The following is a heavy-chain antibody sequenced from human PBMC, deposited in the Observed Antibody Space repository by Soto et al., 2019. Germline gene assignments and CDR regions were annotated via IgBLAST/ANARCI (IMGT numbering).Heavy chain of an antibody. J-gene: IGHJ1*01. CDR2: IKSKTDGGTT. D-gene: IGHD2-15*01. CDR1: GFTFSNAW. V-gene: IGHV3-15*01. Sequence: GGSLRLSCAASGFTFSNAWMSWVRQAPGKGLEWVGRIKSKTDGGTTDYAAPVKGRFTISRDDSKNTLYLQMNSLKTEDTAVYYCTTASYCSGGSCYSGYFQHWGQGTLVTVSS. CDR3: TTASYCSGGSCYSGYFQH.